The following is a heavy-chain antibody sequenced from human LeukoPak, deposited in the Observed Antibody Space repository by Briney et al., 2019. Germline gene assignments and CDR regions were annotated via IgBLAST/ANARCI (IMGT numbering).Heavy chain of an antibody. V-gene: IGHV4-39*01. D-gene: IGHD3-16*02. J-gene: IGHJ5*02. Sequence: SETLSLTCSVSGDSISLSFYYWGWIRQPPGKALEWIGSVYYSGTTSYNPSLKSRVTISVDTSKNQFSLKLSSVTAADTAVYYCARHLSYDYVWGSYRSNWFDPWGQGTLVTVSS. CDR3: ARHLSYDYVWGSYRSNWFDP. CDR2: VYYSGTT. CDR1: GDSISLSFYY.